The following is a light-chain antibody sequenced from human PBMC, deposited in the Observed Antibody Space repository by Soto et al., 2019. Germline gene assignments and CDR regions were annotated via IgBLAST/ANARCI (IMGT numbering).Light chain of an antibody. CDR3: QQYGSSGT. CDR1: QSVSSSY. Sequence: EIVLTQSPGTLSLSPGERATLSCRASQSVSSSYLAWYQQKPGQAPRLLIHDSSDRATGIPARFSGSGSGTDFTLTISRLEPEDFAVYYCQQYGSSGTFGQGTKVDIK. J-gene: IGKJ1*01. CDR2: DSS. V-gene: IGKV3-20*01.